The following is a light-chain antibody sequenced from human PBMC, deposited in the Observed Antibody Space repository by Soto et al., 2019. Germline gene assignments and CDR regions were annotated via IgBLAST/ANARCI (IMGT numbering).Light chain of an antibody. CDR1: QSISSY. V-gene: IGKV1-39*01. CDR3: QQSYSTPIT. CDR2: DAS. J-gene: IGKJ5*01. Sequence: DIQMTQSPSSLSASVGDRVTITCRASQSISSYLNWYQQKPGKAPKLLMYDASSLQSGVPSRFSGSGSGTDFTLTISSLQPEDFATYYCQQSYSTPITFGQGTRLEIK.